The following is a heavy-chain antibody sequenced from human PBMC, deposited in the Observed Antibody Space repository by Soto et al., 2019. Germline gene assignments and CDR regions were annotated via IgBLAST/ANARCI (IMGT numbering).Heavy chain of an antibody. D-gene: IGHD6-19*01. V-gene: IGHV4-39*01. CDR2: IYYSGST. J-gene: IGHJ4*02. CDR1: GGSISSSSYY. CDR3: ARHDRPVNEQWLVTGVDY. Sequence: QLQLQESGPGLVKPSETLSLTCTVSGGSISSSSYYWGWIRQPPGKGLEWIGSIYYSGSTYYNPSLKSRVTISVDTSKNQFSLKLSSVTAADTAVYYCARHDRPVNEQWLVTGVDYWGQGTLVTVSS.